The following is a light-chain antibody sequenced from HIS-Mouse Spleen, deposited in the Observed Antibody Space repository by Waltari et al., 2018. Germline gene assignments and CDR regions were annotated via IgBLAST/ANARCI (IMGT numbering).Light chain of an antibody. CDR1: QDISNY. J-gene: IGKJ3*01. Sequence: DIQMTQSPSSLSASVGDRVTITCQAGQDISNYLNWYQQKPGKAPKRLIYDASNLETGGPSRFSGSGSGTEVTFTISSLQPEDIATYYCQQYDNLPIFTFGPGTKVDIK. CDR2: DAS. V-gene: IGKV1-33*01. CDR3: QQYDNLPIFT.